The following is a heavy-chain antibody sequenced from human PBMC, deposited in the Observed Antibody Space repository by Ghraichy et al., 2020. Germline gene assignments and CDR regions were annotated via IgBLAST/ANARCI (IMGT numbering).Heavy chain of an antibody. J-gene: IGHJ5*02. CDR1: GGSISSSSGYH. Sequence: SETLSLTCSVSGGSISSSSGYHWGWIRQPPGKGLEWIGSIYYSRSTYYNPSLKSRVTISVDTSKNQFSLKLSSVTAADTAIYYCARTYYYGSGSSNWFDPWGQGTLVSVSS. V-gene: IGHV4-39*01. CDR2: IYYSRST. CDR3: ARTYYYGSGSSNWFDP. D-gene: IGHD3-10*01.